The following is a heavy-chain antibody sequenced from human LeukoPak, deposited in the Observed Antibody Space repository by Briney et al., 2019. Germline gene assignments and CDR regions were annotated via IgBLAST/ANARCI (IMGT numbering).Heavy chain of an antibody. Sequence: PGGSLRLSCAASGFTFSDYYMSWVRQAPGKGLEWVSVIYSGGSTYYADSVKGRFTISRDNSKNTLYLQMNSLRAEDTAVYYCARAESGHDAFDIWGQGTMVTVSS. CDR1: GFTFSDYY. D-gene: IGHD1-26*01. CDR2: IYSGGST. CDR3: ARAESGHDAFDI. V-gene: IGHV3-53*01. J-gene: IGHJ3*02.